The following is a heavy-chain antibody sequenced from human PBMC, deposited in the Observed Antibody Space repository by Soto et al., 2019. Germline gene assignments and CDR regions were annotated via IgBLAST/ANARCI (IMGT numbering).Heavy chain of an antibody. CDR2: IYPGDSDT. Sequence: PGESLKISCKGSGYSFTSCWIGWVLQMPWKGLEWMGIIYPGDSDTRYSPSFQGQVTISADKSISTAYLQWSSLKASDTAMYYCARHGRYDFWSGYYPTDYYYYDMDVWGKGTTVTVSS. CDR1: GYSFTSCW. D-gene: IGHD3-3*01. J-gene: IGHJ6*03. V-gene: IGHV5-51*01. CDR3: ARHGRYDFWSGYYPTDYYYYDMDV.